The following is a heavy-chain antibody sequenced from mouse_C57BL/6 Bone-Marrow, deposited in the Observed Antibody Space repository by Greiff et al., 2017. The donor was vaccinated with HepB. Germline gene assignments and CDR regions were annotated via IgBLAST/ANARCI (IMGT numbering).Heavy chain of an antibody. Sequence: QVQLQQPGAELVKPGASVKLSCKASGYTFTSYWMHWVKQRPGQGLEWIGMIHPNSGSTNYNEKFKSKATLTVDKSSSTAYMQLSSLTSEDSAVYYCARPTSSSYVFDYWGQGTTLTVSS. CDR2: IHPNSGST. J-gene: IGHJ2*01. CDR1: GYTFTSYW. V-gene: IGHV1-64*01. D-gene: IGHD1-1*01. CDR3: ARPTSSSYVFDY.